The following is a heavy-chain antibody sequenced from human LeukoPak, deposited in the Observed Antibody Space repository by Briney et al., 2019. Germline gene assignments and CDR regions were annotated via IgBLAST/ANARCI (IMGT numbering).Heavy chain of an antibody. CDR3: AKEAFFMVRATNYLWDY. CDR2: ISGSGGST. V-gene: IGHV3-23*01. D-gene: IGHD3-10*01. J-gene: IGHJ4*02. Sequence: LTGGSLRLSCAASGFTFSSYAMSWVRQAPGKGLEWVSAISGSGGSTYYADSVKGRFTISRDNSKNTLYLQMNSLRAEDTAVYYCAKEAFFMVRATNYLWDYWGQGTLVTVSS. CDR1: GFTFSSYA.